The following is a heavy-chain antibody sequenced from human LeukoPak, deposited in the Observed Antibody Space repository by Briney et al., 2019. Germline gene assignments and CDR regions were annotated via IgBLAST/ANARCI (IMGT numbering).Heavy chain of an antibody. CDR1: GGSFSGYY. D-gene: IGHD3-10*01. J-gene: IGHJ4*02. CDR3: ARERRITMVRGVHFDY. V-gene: IGHV4-34*01. Sequence: SETLSLTCAVYGGSFSGYYWSWIRQPPGKGLEWIGEINHSGSTNYNPSLKSRVTISVDTSKNQFSLKLSSVTAADTAVYYCARERRITMVRGVHFDYWGQGTLVTVSS. CDR2: INHSGST.